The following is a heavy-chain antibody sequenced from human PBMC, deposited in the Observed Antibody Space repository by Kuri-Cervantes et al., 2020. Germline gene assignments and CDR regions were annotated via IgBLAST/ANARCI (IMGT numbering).Heavy chain of an antibody. CDR2: ISYSGGNT. D-gene: IGHD3-10*01. Sequence: GGSLRLSCAASGFTFSSYAMSWVRQAPGKGLEWVSVISYSGGNTYYAESVKGRFTISRDNSKNTLYLQMDSLRAEDTAVYYCAKSLFSGSYYHHYYYSMDVWGKGTTVTDSS. J-gene: IGHJ6*04. V-gene: IGHV3-23*01. CDR1: GFTFSSYA. CDR3: AKSLFSGSYYHHYYYSMDV.